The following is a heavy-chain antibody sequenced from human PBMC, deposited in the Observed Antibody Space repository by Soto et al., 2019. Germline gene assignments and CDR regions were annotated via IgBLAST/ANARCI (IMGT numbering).Heavy chain of an antibody. CDR1: GGTFISSA. CDR2: IIPILGTT. CDR3: AKKNPHGDSNKAWLDP. D-gene: IGHD2-8*01. V-gene: IGHV1-69*01. Sequence: QVQLLQSGTELRQPGSSVTISCTPSGGTFISSAFAWVRQAPGGRIEWMGGIIPILGTTKYAEKFLGRVTIRADDSLRTAFLELSRLTVDDTAVYFCAKKNPHGDSNKAWLDPWGQGTLVTVST. J-gene: IGHJ5*02.